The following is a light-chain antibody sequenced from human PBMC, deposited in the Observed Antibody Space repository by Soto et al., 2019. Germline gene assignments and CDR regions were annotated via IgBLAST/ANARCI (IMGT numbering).Light chain of an antibody. CDR3: QQYGSSPLT. J-gene: IGKJ4*01. Sequence: EIVLTQSPGTLSLSPGERATLSCRASQSVSSSYLAWYQQKPGQAPRLLIYGASSRATGIPDRFSGNGTGTDFTLTISRLEPEDFAVYYCQQYGSSPLTFGRGTKV. CDR2: GAS. V-gene: IGKV3-20*01. CDR1: QSVSSSY.